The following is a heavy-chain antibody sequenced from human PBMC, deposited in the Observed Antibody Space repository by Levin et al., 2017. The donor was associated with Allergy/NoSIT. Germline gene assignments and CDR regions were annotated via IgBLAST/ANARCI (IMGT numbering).Heavy chain of an antibody. V-gene: IGHV4-39*01. CDR3: AGHTSGVLLWVGELDY. Sequence: PSETLSLTCTVSGGSISSSRYYWGWIRQPPGKGLEWLATIHYNGNTYYNPSLKSLATISVNPSKNQFSLHLSSGTAADSAVNYCAGHTSGVLLWVGELDYWGQGTLVTVSS. D-gene: IGHD3-10*01. J-gene: IGHJ4*02. CDR2: IHYNGNT. CDR1: GGSISSSRYY.